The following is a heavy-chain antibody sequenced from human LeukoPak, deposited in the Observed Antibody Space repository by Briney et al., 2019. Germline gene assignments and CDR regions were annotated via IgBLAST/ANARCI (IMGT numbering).Heavy chain of an antibody. D-gene: IGHD3-3*01. Sequence: GGSLRLSCAASGFTFSSYGMSWVRQAPGKGLEWVSAISGSGGSKYYADSVKGRFTISRDNAKNSLYLQMDSLRAEDTAVYYCARDRNTDFWSGYYTNYFDYWGQGTLVTVSS. V-gene: IGHV3-23*01. CDR1: GFTFSSYG. CDR2: ISGSGGSK. CDR3: ARDRNTDFWSGYYTNYFDY. J-gene: IGHJ4*02.